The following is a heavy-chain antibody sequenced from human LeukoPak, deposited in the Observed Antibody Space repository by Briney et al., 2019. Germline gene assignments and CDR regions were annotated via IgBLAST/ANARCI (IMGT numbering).Heavy chain of an antibody. CDR3: ARGQYCSTTTCYSARRYFDF. J-gene: IGHJ4*02. CDR1: TWTCSNNH. V-gene: IGHV4-34*01. CDR2: PNDSGST. D-gene: IGHD2-2*01. Sequence: SETLSFTCAVYTWTCSNNHWTWNPHPPGKGLKGSVEPNDSGSTNYNSSLSSRVAISRDTSKNRFSLRLTSVTAADTAVYYCARGQYCSTTTCYSARRYFDFWGQGPLVTVSS.